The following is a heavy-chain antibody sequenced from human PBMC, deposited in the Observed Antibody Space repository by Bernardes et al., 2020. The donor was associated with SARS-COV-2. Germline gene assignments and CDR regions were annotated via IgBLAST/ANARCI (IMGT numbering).Heavy chain of an antibody. V-gene: IGHV3-11*06. CDR2: ITTSGYT. CDR3: AIEGASNVFDL. CDR1: GLTIGDYY. D-gene: IGHD6-6*01. J-gene: IGHJ3*01. Sequence: GGSLRLCCAVSGLTIGDYYMSWIRQAPGRGPEWVSYITTSGYTDYADSVRGRFTVSRDNAKNSLNLQMNSLRAEDTAVYYCAIEGASNVFDLWGQGTMVNVSS.